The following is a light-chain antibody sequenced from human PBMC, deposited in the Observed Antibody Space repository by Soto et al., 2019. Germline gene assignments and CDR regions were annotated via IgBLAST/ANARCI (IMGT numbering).Light chain of an antibody. CDR1: QSVDSH. V-gene: IGKV3-11*01. J-gene: IGKJ4*02. CDR3: QHRSSWPLT. Sequence: EIVLTQSPATLSLSPGERATLSCRASQSVDSHLAWYQQKPGKAPRLLIYDVSNRATGIAARFSGSGSGTDFTLTVSSLEPEDFAVYYCQHRSSWPLTFGGGTKVEIK. CDR2: DVS.